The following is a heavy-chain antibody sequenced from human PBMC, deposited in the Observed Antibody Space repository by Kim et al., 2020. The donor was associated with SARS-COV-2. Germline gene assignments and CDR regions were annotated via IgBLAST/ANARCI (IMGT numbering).Heavy chain of an antibody. CDR3: ARGIAYCGGDCFPSDYYYYGMDV. J-gene: IGHJ6*02. D-gene: IGHD2-21*02. Sequence: SVKVSCKASGGTFSSYAISWVRQAPGQGLEWMGGIIPIFGTANYAQKFQGRVTITADASTSTAYMELSSLRSEDTAVYYCARGIAYCGGDCFPSDYYYYGMDVWGQGTTVTVSS. CDR1: GGTFSSYA. V-gene: IGHV1-69*13. CDR2: IIPIFGTA.